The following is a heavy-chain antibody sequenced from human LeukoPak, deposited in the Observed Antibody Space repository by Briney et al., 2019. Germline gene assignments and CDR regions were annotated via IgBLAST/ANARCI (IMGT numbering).Heavy chain of an antibody. D-gene: IGHD5-24*01. CDR3: ARDGYNPYYYYMDV. J-gene: IGHJ6*03. Sequence: PSETLSLTCTVSGGSISSYYWSWIRQPPGKGLEWFGYIYYSGSTNYNPSLKSRVTISVDTSKNQFSLKLSSVTAADTAVYYCARDGYNPYYYYMDVWGKGTTVTVSS. CDR1: GGSISSYY. V-gene: IGHV4-59*01. CDR2: IYYSGST.